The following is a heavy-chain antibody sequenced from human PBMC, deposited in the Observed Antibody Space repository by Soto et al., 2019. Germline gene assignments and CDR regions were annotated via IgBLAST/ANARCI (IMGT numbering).Heavy chain of an antibody. D-gene: IGHD6-13*01. CDR3: AKDRDGAAAGPTKCYGMDV. CDR2: ISGSGDST. V-gene: IGHV3-23*01. Sequence: EVQLLESGGGLVQPGGSLRLSCAASGFTFSSYAMSWVRQAPGKGLEWVSVISGSGDSTYYADSVRCRFTISRDNSKTTLYLQMNSLSAEDTAVYYCAKDRDGAAAGPTKCYGMDVWGQGTTVTVSS. J-gene: IGHJ6*02. CDR1: GFTFSSYA.